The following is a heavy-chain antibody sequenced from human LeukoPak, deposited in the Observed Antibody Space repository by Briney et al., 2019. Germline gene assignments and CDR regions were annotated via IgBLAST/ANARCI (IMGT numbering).Heavy chain of an antibody. V-gene: IGHV3-23*01. J-gene: IGHJ4*02. CDR3: AKFSGYEILTGRARTWEY. CDR1: GFTFTIYG. CDR2: ISGGGGSK. D-gene: IGHD3-9*01. Sequence: GGSLRLSCAASGFTFTIYGMSWVRQAPGKGLEWVSGISGGGGSKYYADSVKGRFTISRDNSKNTLYLQMNSLRAEDTAVYYCAKFSGYEILTGRARTWEYWGQGTLVTVSS.